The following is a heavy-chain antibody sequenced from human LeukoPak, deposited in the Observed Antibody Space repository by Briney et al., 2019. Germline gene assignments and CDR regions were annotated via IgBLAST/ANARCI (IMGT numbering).Heavy chain of an antibody. CDR3: ARSRGYCSSTSCYFDP. J-gene: IGHJ5*02. D-gene: IGHD2-2*01. CDR1: GGSISSGAYY. V-gene: IGHV4-30-4*08. CDR2: IYHSVKSGHT. Sequence: KSSQTLSLTCTVSGGSISSGAYYWTWIRQYPGKGLEWIGYIYHSVKSGHTYYNPSLKSRVTISVDTSKNQFSLKLSSVTAADTAVYYCARSRGYCSSTSCYFDPWGQGTLVTVSS.